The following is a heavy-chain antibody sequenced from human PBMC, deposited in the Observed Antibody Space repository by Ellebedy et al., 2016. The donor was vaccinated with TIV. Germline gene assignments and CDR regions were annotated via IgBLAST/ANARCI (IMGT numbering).Heavy chain of an antibody. CDR3: ARGVPAAWELGGE. CDR2: LTHIGTT. Sequence: SETLSLTXTVSGGSFNSYYWPWIRQPPGKGLEWFGLLTHIGTTNYNPSLQSRVAMSLDSSKTQFSLELKSVTAADTAVYFCARGVPAAWELGGEWGQGTLVTVS. D-gene: IGHD1-26*01. J-gene: IGHJ4*02. CDR1: GGSFNSYY. V-gene: IGHV4-59*13.